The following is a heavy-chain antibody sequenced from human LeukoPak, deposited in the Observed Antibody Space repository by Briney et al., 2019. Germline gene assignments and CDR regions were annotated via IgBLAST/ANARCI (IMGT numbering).Heavy chain of an antibody. CDR2: IYYSGRT. D-gene: IGHD3-10*01. CDR1: GGSINSYY. Sequence: PSETLSLTCTVSGGSINSYYWSWIRQPPGKGLEWIGYIYYSGRTNYNPSLKSRVTISVNTSKNQFSLKLSSVTAADTAVYYCARGFYGSGSYSPPYYYMDVWGKGTTVTISS. J-gene: IGHJ6*03. V-gene: IGHV4-59*08. CDR3: ARGFYGSGSYSPPYYYMDV.